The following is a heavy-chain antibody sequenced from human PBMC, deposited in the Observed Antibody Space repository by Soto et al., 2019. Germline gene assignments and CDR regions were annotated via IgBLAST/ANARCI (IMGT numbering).Heavy chain of an antibody. J-gene: IGHJ6*02. CDR1: GYTFENYY. Sequence: QVHLVQSGAEVKKPGASVKVSCKASGYTFENYYIHWVRQAPGQGLEWLGLLDPTGGRTTYAQKFQDRVTMTRDTSTSTVYMELTSLRSNDTALYYCARELQFPHQETGMDVWGQGTTVTVSS. V-gene: IGHV1-46*02. CDR2: LDPTGGRT. D-gene: IGHD2-15*01. CDR3: ARELQFPHQETGMDV.